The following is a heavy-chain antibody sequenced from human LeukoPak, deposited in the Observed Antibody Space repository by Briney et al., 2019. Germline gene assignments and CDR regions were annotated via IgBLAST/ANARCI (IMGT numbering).Heavy chain of an antibody. V-gene: IGHV4-61*02. CDR2: IYTSGST. Sequence: SETLSLTCTVSGGSISSGSYYWSWIRQPAGKGLEWIGRIYTSGSTNYNPSLKSRVTISVDTSKNQFSLKLSSVTAADTAVYYCARGRYYFDYWGQGTPVTVTS. J-gene: IGHJ4*02. CDR3: ARGRYYFDY. CDR1: GGSISSGSYY.